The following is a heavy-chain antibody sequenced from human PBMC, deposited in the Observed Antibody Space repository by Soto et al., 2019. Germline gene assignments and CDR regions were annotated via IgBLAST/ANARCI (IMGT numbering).Heavy chain of an antibody. CDR3: ARGTPGLRYFDWLPPLFDY. V-gene: IGHV4-34*01. Sequence: SETLSLTCAVYGGSFSGYYWSWIRQPPGKGLEWIGEINHSGSTNYNPSLKSRVTISVDTSKNQFSLKLSSVTTADTAVYYCARGTPGLRYFDWLPPLFDYWGQGTLVTVSS. CDR2: INHSGST. D-gene: IGHD3-9*01. J-gene: IGHJ4*02. CDR1: GGSFSGYY.